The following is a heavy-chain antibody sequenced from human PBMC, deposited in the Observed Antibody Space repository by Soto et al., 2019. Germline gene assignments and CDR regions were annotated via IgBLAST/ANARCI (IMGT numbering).Heavy chain of an antibody. V-gene: IGHV4-34*01. CDR3: ARRYFDWLLSGRSWLDP. J-gene: IGHJ5*02. CDR2: INHSGST. CDR1: DGSFSGYY. Sequence: QVQLQQWGAGLLKPSEILSLTCAVYDGSFSGYYWSWIRQPPGKGLEWIGEINHSGSTNYNPSLKSRVTISVDTSKNQFSLKLSPVTAADTAVYYSARRYFDWLLSGRSWLDPWGQGTLVTVS. D-gene: IGHD3-9*01.